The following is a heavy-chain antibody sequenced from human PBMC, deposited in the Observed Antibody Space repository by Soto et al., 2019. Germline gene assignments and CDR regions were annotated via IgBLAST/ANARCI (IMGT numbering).Heavy chain of an antibody. V-gene: IGHV3-73*01. CDR3: TRIQYDSSCYSDY. CDR2: IRSKANSYAT. CDR1: GFTLSGSA. J-gene: IGHJ4*02. D-gene: IGHD3-22*01. Sequence: GGSLRLSRAPAGFTLSGSAMHWVRQASGKGLEWVGRIRSKANSYATAYAASVKGRFTISRDDSKNTAYLQMNSLKTEDTAVYYCTRIQYDSSCYSDYCGQVTLVPASS.